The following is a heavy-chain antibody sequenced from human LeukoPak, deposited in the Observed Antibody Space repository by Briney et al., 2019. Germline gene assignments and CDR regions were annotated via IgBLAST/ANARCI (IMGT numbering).Heavy chain of an antibody. CDR3: ARAIALSSAAFDI. Sequence: GGSLRLSCAASGFTFSSYSMNWVRQAPGKGLEWVSYITTTSSTIYYADSVKGRFTISRDNAKNSLYLQMNSLRAEDTAVYYCARAIALSSAAFDIWGQGTMVTVSS. D-gene: IGHD6-13*01. CDR1: GFTFSSYS. CDR2: ITTTSSTI. J-gene: IGHJ3*02. V-gene: IGHV3-48*01.